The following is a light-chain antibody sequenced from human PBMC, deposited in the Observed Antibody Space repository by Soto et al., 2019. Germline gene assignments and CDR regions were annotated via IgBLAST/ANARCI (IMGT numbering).Light chain of an antibody. V-gene: IGKV1-5*03. Sequence: DIQMTQSPSTLSASVGDRVTLTCRASQGVTDWLAWYQQKPGEAPKVLIYKASNLESGVPSRFSGSGFGTEFTLTISSLQPDDSAVYYCHQYNTFPPYTFGQGTKLEI. CDR3: HQYNTFPPYT. J-gene: IGKJ2*01. CDR1: QGVTDW. CDR2: KAS.